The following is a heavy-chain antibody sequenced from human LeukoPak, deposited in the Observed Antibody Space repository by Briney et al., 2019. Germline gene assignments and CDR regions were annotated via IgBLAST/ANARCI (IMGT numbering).Heavy chain of an antibody. Sequence: SQTLSLTCTVSGGSISSGDYYWSWIRQPPGKGLEWIGYIYYSGSTYYNPSLKSRVTISVDTSKKQFSLKLSSVTAADTAVYYCARVGNLSTVTNNYYYYGMDVWGQGTTVTVSS. CDR2: IYYSGST. J-gene: IGHJ6*02. CDR1: GGSISSGDYY. D-gene: IGHD4-17*01. CDR3: ARVGNLSTVTNNYYYYGMDV. V-gene: IGHV4-30-4*01.